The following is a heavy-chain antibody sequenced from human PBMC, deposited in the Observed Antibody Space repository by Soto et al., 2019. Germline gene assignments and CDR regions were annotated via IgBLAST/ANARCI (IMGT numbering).Heavy chain of an antibody. V-gene: IGHV1-2*04. J-gene: IGHJ6*02. CDR2: INPKSGGT. D-gene: IGHD2-8*01. CDR1: GYTFIDYY. Sequence: ASVKVSCKASGYTFIDYYIHWVRQAPGQGLEWMGWINPKSGGTSTAQKFQGWVTMTTDTSISTASMELTRLTSDDTAIYYCARGDSTDCSNGVCSFFYNHDMDVWGQGTTVTVSS. CDR3: ARGDSTDCSNGVCSFFYNHDMDV.